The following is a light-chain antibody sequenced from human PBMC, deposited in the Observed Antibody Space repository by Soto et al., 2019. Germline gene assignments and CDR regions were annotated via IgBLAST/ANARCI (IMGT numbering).Light chain of an antibody. Sequence: QSALTQPPFASGSPGQSVTISCTGTSSDVGGYNYVSWYQQHPGKAPKLMIYEVSKRPSGVPDRFSGSKSGNTASLTVSGLQAEDEADYYCSSYAGSNNVVFGGGTKVTV. CDR1: SSDVGGYNY. J-gene: IGLJ2*01. CDR2: EVS. V-gene: IGLV2-8*01. CDR3: SSYAGSNNVV.